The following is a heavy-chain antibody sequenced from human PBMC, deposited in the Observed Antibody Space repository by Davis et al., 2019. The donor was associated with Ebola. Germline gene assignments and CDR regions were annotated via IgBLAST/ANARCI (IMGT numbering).Heavy chain of an antibody. CDR3: ARGRLLEWPPTFYGLDV. CDR2: IYNTAST. J-gene: IGHJ6*04. Sequence: GSLRLSCAASGFIFRTYVMSWVRQAPGKGLEWIAFIYNTASTNQNPSLQSRVTISIDTPNKQISLKLSSVTAADTAVYYCARGRLLEWPPTFYGLDVWGKGTTVTVSS. D-gene: IGHD3-3*01. V-gene: IGHV4-59*01. CDR1: GFIFRTYV.